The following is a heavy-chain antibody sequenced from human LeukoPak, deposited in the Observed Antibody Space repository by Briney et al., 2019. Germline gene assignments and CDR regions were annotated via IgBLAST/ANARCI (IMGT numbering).Heavy chain of an antibody. CDR3: ARDGVGLEVLPTWFDY. CDR1: GFTFSSYA. CDR2: ISGSGGST. V-gene: IGHV3-23*01. D-gene: IGHD1-1*01. J-gene: IGHJ4*02. Sequence: PGGSLRLSCAASGFTFSSYAMSWVRQAPGKGLEWVSAISGSGGSTYYADSVKGRFTISRGNSKNTLYLQMNSLRAEDTAVYYCARDGVGLEVLPTWFDYWAREPWSPSPQ.